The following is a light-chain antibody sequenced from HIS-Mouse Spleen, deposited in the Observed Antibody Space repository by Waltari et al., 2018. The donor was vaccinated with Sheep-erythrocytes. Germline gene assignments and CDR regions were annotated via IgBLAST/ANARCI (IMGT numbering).Light chain of an antibody. J-gene: IGLJ1*01. CDR2: DVS. CDR1: SSDVGGYNY. CDR3: CSYAGSYNHV. V-gene: IGLV2-11*01. Sequence: QSALTQPRSVSGSPGQSVTISCTGTSSDVGGYNYVSWDQQHPGKAPKLMIYDVSKRPSGFPDRFSGSKSDSTASLTISGLQAEDEADYYCCSYAGSYNHVFATGTKVTVL.